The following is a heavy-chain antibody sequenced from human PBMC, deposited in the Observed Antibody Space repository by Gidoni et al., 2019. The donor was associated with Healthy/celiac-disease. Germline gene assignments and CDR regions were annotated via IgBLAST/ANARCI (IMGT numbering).Heavy chain of an antibody. Sequence: QLQLQESGPGLVKPSETLSLTCTVSGGSISSSSSYWGWIRQPPGKGLEWIGSIYYSGSTYYNPSLKSRVTISVDTSKNQFSLKLSSVTAADTAVYYCARHSGDYYDSSPRGWFDPWGQGTLVTVSS. CDR2: IYYSGST. CDR1: GGSISSSSSY. J-gene: IGHJ5*02. CDR3: ARHSGDYYDSSPRGWFDP. V-gene: IGHV4-39*01. D-gene: IGHD3-22*01.